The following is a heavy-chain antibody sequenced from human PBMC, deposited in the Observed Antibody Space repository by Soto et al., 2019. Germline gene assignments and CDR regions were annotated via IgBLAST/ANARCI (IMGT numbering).Heavy chain of an antibody. V-gene: IGHV2-5*02. CDR2: IYWDDDK. Sequence: QITLKESGPTLVKPTQTLTLTCTFSGFSLRISGVGVGWIRQPPGKALEWLALIYWDDDKRYSPSLKSRLTITKDTSKNQVVLTMTNMDPVDTATYYCARRGIRGVHFDYWGQGTLVTVSS. CDR3: ARRGIRGVHFDY. J-gene: IGHJ4*02. D-gene: IGHD3-10*01. CDR1: GFSLRISGVG.